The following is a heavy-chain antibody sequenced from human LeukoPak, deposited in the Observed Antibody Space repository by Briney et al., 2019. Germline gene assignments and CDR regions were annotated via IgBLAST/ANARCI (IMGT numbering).Heavy chain of an antibody. J-gene: IGHJ4*02. CDR1: GFAFSNYE. Sequence: GGSLRLSCAASGFAFSNYEMIWVRHAPGKEPEWVSYISSSGGLTYYADSVKGRFTVSRDNAKDSLFLHMNSLRVEDTAIYYCARDSLHDYGGTGYGYYFDYWGQGTLVTVSS. D-gene: IGHD4/OR15-4a*01. CDR3: ARDSLHDYGGTGYGYYFDY. CDR2: ISSSGGLT. V-gene: IGHV3-48*03.